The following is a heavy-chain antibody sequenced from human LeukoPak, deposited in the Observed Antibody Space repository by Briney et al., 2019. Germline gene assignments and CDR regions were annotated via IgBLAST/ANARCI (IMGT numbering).Heavy chain of an antibody. CDR2: INPNSGGT. CDR3: ARPREMATTDFDY. J-gene: IGHJ4*02. Sequence: GASVKVSCKASGYTFTGYYIHWVRQAPGQGLEWMGWINPNSGGTNYAQKFQGRVTMTRDTSISTAYMELSRLRSDDTAVYYCARPREMATTDFDYWGQGTLVTVSS. CDR1: GYTFTGYY. D-gene: IGHD5-24*01. V-gene: IGHV1-2*02.